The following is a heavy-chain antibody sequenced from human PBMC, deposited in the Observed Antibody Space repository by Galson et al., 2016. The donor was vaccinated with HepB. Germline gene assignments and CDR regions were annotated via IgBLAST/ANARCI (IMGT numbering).Heavy chain of an antibody. CDR2: INAGNGNT. V-gene: IGHV1-3*01. J-gene: IGHJ5*02. CDR3: ARERTRLRFLEWLSHPQNWFDP. D-gene: IGHD3-3*01. Sequence: SVKVSCKASGYAFTSYAMHWVRQAPGQRLEWMGWINAGNGNTNYSQKFQGRVPITRDTSASTAYMELSSLRSEDTAVYYCARERTRLRFLEWLSHPQNWFDPWGQGTLVTVSS. CDR1: GYAFTSYA.